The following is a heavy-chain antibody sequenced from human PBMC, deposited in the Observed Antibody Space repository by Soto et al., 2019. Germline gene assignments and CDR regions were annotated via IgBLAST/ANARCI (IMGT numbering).Heavy chain of an antibody. CDR3: AKRTTGWYFDL. CDR2: ISGSGGST. J-gene: IGHJ2*01. Sequence: EVQLLESGGGLIQHGGSLRLSCAASGFTFSSYAMNWVRHAPGKGLEWVSVISGSGGSTYYADSVKGRFTISRDNSKNTLYLQMNSLRAEDTAVYYCAKRTTGWYFDLWGRGTLVTVSS. V-gene: IGHV3-23*01. CDR1: GFTFSSYA.